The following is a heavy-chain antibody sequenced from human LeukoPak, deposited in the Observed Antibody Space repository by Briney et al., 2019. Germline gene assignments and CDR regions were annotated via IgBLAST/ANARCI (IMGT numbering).Heavy chain of an antibody. Sequence: GASVKVSCKASGYTFTSYYMHWVRQAPGQGLEWMGIINPSGGSTSYAQKFQGRVTMTRDTSTSTVYMELSSLRSEDTAVYYCARDYDFWSGYSAYFDYWGQGTLVTVSS. CDR3: ARDYDFWSGYSAYFDY. V-gene: IGHV1-46*01. CDR1: GYTFTSYY. D-gene: IGHD3-3*01. CDR2: INPSGGST. J-gene: IGHJ4*02.